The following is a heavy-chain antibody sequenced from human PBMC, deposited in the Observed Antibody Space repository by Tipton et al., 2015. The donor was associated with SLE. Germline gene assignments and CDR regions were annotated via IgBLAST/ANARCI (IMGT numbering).Heavy chain of an antibody. D-gene: IGHD2-21*01. CDR2: INQSGIDQSGST. CDR1: GGSLSGYY. CDR3: ARGFRPYYFDP. Sequence: TLSLTCAVYGGSLSGYYWSWIRQPPGKGLEWIGEINQSGIDQSGSTYYNPSLKSRVTISIDKSKNRFSLRMSSVTAADTAVYYCARGFRPYYFDPWGQGTLVTVSS. J-gene: IGHJ4*02. V-gene: IGHV4-34*01.